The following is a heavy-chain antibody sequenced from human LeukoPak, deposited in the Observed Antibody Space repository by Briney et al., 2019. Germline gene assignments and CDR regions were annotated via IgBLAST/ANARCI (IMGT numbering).Heavy chain of an antibody. CDR2: ISYGGTT. J-gene: IGHJ4*02. V-gene: IGHV4-39*07. Sequence: PSETLSLTCYVSGDSTSFSDHHWGWIRQPPGKGLEWIGSISYGGTTYYNPSLKSRVTISVDTSKNQFSLKLSSVTAADTAVYYCAREGYGDPSNSGGFDYWGQGTLVTVSS. CDR1: GDSTSFSDHH. CDR3: AREGYGDPSNSGGFDY. D-gene: IGHD4-17*01.